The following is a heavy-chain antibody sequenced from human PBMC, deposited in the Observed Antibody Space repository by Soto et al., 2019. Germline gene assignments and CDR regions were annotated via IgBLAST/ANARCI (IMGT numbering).Heavy chain of an antibody. Sequence: EVQLVESGGGLVQPGGSLRLSCAASGFTFSSYDMHWVRQATGKGLEWVSAIGTAGDTYYPGSVKGRFTISRENAKNSLYLQMNSLRAGDTAVYYCARGLALNYFDYWGQGTLVTVSS. D-gene: IGHD3-16*01. CDR1: GFTFSSYD. CDR3: ARGLALNYFDY. J-gene: IGHJ4*02. CDR2: IGTAGDT. V-gene: IGHV3-13*01.